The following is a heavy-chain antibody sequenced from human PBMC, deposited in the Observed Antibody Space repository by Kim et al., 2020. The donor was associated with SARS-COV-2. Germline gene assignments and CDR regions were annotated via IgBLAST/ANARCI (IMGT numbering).Heavy chain of an antibody. J-gene: IGHJ4*01. D-gene: IGHD4-17*01. CDR2: ISYDGSNK. CDR1: GFTFSSYG. V-gene: IGHV3-30*18. CDR3: AKGSRAVTTRPTNFYY. Sequence: GGSLRLSCAASGFTFSSYGMHWVRQAPGKGLEWVAVISYDGSNKYYADSVKGRFTISRDNSKNTLYLQMNSLRAEDTAVYYCAKGSRAVTTRPTNFYYWG.